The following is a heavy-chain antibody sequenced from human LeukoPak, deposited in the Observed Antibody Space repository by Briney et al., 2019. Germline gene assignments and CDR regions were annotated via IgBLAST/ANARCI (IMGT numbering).Heavy chain of an antibody. V-gene: IGHV4-59*01. J-gene: IGHJ4*02. Sequence: PSETLSLTRTVSGGSISSYYWSWIRQPPGKGLEWIGYIYYSGSTNYNPSLESRVTISVDTSKNQFSLKLSSVTAADTAVYYCARSITIFGVVAQTRFFDYWGQGTLVTVSS. D-gene: IGHD3-3*01. CDR3: ARSITIFGVVAQTRFFDY. CDR2: IYYSGST. CDR1: GGSISSYY.